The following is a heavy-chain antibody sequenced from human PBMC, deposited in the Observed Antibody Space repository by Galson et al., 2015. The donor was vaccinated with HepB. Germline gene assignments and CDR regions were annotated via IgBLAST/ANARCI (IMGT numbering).Heavy chain of an antibody. Sequence: SVKVSCKASGYTFTSYYMHWVRQAPGQGLEWMGVIKPGDSSTGYAQKFRGRVALTRDTSTSTVYMELSSLRSEDTAVYYCARRASSMEKTCDYWGQGTLLTVSS. J-gene: IGHJ4*02. V-gene: IGHV1-46*01. CDR1: GYTFTSYY. CDR2: IKPGDSST. CDR3: ARRASSMEKTCDY. D-gene: IGHD1-1*01.